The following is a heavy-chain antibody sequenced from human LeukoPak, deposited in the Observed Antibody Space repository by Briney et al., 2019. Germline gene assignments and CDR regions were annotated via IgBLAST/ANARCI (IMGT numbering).Heavy chain of an antibody. D-gene: IGHD6-19*01. CDR1: GFTFSNYA. J-gene: IGHJ3*02. CDR2: ISYDGSQK. Sequence: GRSLRLSCAASGFTFSNYAMHWVRQAPGKGLEWVAVISYDGSQKYHADSVKGRFTISRDNSKNTLFLQMSSLRPEDTAVYYCATEQWLDGNAFDIWGQGTMVTVSS. V-gene: IGHV3-30*04. CDR3: ATEQWLDGNAFDI.